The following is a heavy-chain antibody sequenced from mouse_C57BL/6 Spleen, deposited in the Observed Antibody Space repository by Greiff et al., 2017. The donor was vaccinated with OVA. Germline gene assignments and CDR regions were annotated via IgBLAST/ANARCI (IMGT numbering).Heavy chain of an antibody. CDR3: ARRGDGYFRYFDV. Sequence: QVHVKQPGAELVKPGASVKMSCKASGYTFTSYWITWVKQRPGQGLEWIGDIYPGSGSTNYNEKFKSKATLTVDTSSSTAYMQLSSLTSEDSAVYYCARRGDGYFRYFDVWGTGTTVTVSS. J-gene: IGHJ1*03. V-gene: IGHV1-55*01. CDR1: GYTFTSYW. D-gene: IGHD2-3*01. CDR2: IYPGSGST.